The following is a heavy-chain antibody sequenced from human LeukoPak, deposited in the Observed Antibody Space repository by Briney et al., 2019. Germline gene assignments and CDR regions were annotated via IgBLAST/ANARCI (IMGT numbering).Heavy chain of an antibody. J-gene: IGHJ6*03. D-gene: IGHD3-16*01. V-gene: IGHV1-69*05. CDR1: GGTFSSYA. CDR3: ARGRRGNYYYYYMDV. CDR2: IIPIFGTA. Sequence: ASVKVSCKASGGTFSSYAISWVRQAPGQGLEWMGGIIPIFGTANYAQKFQGRVTITTDESTSTAYMELSSLRSEDTVVYYCARGRRGNYYYYYMDVWGKGTTVTVSS.